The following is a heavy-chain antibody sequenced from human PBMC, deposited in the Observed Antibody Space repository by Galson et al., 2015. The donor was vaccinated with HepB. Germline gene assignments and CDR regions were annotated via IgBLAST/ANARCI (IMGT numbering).Heavy chain of an antibody. J-gene: IGHJ3*02. D-gene: IGHD2-2*01. CDR2: ISYDGSYN. Sequence: SLRLSCAASGFTFSRHGMPWVRQAPGKGLEWVAVISYDGSYNNYADSVKGRFTISRDNSKNTLYLQMNSLRAEDTAMYFCAKTVATYCGSANCQSFDAFDTWGRGTMVTVSS. CDR1: GFTFSRHG. CDR3: AKTVATYCGSANCQSFDAFDT. V-gene: IGHV3-30*18.